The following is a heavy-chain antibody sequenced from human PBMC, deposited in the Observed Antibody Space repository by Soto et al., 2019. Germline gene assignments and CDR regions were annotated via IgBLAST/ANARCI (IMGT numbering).Heavy chain of an antibody. J-gene: IGHJ5*02. CDR3: AREGSLVGAMDL. CDR2: INPNSGGT. CDR1: GYTFPASY. D-gene: IGHD1-26*01. Sequence: QVQLVQSGAEVKKPGASVKVSCKASGYTFPASYMHWVRQAPGQGLEWMGWINPNSGGTNDAEKFQGRGSRTRDTAIRLAYRARKRLRSDATAGYYGAREGSLVGAMDLWGQGTLVTVSS. V-gene: IGHV1-2*02.